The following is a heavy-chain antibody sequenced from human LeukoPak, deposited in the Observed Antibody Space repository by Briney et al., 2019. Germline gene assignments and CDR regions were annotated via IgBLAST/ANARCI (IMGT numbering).Heavy chain of an antibody. D-gene: IGHD3-10*01. Sequence: SGGSLRLSCAASGFTFSSYWMSWVRQAPGKGLEWVSALSDSGGSTFYADSVKGRFTISRDNSKNTLYLQLNRLRAEDTAVYYCAKGGAVSSKSITMIRGTRRYYYYMDVWGKGTTVTISS. CDR1: GFTFSSYW. J-gene: IGHJ6*03. CDR3: AKGGAVSSKSITMIRGTRRYYYYMDV. CDR2: LSDSGGST. V-gene: IGHV3-23*01.